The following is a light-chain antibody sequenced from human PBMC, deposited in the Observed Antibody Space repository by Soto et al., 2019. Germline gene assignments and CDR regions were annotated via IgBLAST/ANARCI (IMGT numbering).Light chain of an antibody. CDR1: QSLSSSV. CDR3: HQYGISPWT. V-gene: IGKV3-20*01. J-gene: IGKJ1*01. Sequence: IVLTQSPGTLSLPPGERATLSCRTSQSLSSSVLAWYQQKPGQAPRLLIYGASNRASGIPDRFSGRGSGTDFTLTINRLEPEDFAVYFCHQYGISPWTFGQGTKVEVK. CDR2: GAS.